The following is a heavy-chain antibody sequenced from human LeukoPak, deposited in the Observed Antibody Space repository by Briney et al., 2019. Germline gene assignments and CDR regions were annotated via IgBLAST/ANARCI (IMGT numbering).Heavy chain of an antibody. J-gene: IGHJ4*02. CDR3: AREDDGDWFFDY. CDR1: GSTFTSYD. Sequence: ASVKVSCKASGSTFTSYDINWVRQATGQGLEWMGWMNPNSGNTGYAQKLQGRVTITRNTSISTAYMELSSLRSEDTAVYYCAREDDGDWFFDYWGQGTLVTVSS. CDR2: MNPNSGNT. V-gene: IGHV1-8*03. D-gene: IGHD3-9*01.